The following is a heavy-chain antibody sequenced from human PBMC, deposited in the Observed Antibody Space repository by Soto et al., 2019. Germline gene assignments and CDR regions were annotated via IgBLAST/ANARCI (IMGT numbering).Heavy chain of an antibody. Sequence: EVHLVESGGGLVQTGGSLRLSCAIFESTVSRDWMNWVRQAPGKGLEWVAHINQDGSEKYYVDSVKGRFTISRDNAKKSLYLQMNSLIPAHTAMYYCSGGVGDAVWGQGPLVTVSS. J-gene: IGHJ4*02. CDR2: INQDGSEK. V-gene: IGHV3-7*04. D-gene: IGHD1-26*01. CDR3: SGGVGDAV. CDR1: ESTVSRDW.